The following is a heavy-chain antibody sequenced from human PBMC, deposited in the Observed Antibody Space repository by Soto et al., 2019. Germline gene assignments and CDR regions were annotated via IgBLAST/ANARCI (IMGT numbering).Heavy chain of an antibody. CDR2: MSWNSGSI. D-gene: IGHD2-15*01. CDR3: AKGPCSGGSCYFDY. CDR1: GFIFDDYG. Sequence: EVQLVESGGGLVQPGRSLRLSCAASGFIFDDYGMHWVRQAPGKGLEWVSGMSWNSGSIGYADSVKGRFTISRDNAKNSLYLQINSLRAEDTAFYYCAKGPCSGGSCYFDYWGQGTLVTVSS. V-gene: IGHV3-9*01. J-gene: IGHJ4*02.